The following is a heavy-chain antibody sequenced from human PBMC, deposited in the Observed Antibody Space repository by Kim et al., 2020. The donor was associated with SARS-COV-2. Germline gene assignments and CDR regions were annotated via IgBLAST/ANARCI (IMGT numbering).Heavy chain of an antibody. D-gene: IGHD7-27*01. V-gene: IGHV3-33*01. J-gene: IGHJ6*01. CDR1: GFIFSDYA. Sequence: GGSLRLSCAASGFIFSDYAMHWVRQAPGTGLEWVAIIWFDGSNTYYADSVKGRFTISRDNSRNTLYLQMNSLRAEDTAVYYCARAGDLTGMDYYGMDVWG. CDR2: IWFDGSNT. CDR3: ARAGDLTGMDYYGMDV.